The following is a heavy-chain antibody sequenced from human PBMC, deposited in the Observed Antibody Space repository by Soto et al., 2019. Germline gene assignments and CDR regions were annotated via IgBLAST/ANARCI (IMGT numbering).Heavy chain of an antibody. V-gene: IGHV3-30*18. CDR1: GFTFSSYG. J-gene: IGHJ3*02. Sequence: PGGSLRLAXAASGFTFSSYGMHWVRQAPGKGLEWVAVISYDGSNKYYADSVKGRFTISRDNSKNTLYLQMNSLRAEDTAVYYCAKEDFSIVGPTGAFDIWGQGTMVTVSS. D-gene: IGHD1-26*01. CDR3: AKEDFSIVGPTGAFDI. CDR2: ISYDGSNK.